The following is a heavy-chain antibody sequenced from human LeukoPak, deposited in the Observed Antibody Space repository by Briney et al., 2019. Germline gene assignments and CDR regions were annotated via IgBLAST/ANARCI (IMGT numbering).Heavy chain of an antibody. Sequence: ASVKVSCKTSGYTFINYGISWVRQAPGQGLEWMGWINSNTGNPTYAQGFTGRFVFSLGTSVSTAYLQISSLKAEDTAVYYCAREILRLDYWGQGTLVTVSS. CDR3: AREILRLDY. D-gene: IGHD2/OR15-2a*01. V-gene: IGHV7-4-1*02. CDR1: GYTFINYG. CDR2: INSNTGNP. J-gene: IGHJ4*02.